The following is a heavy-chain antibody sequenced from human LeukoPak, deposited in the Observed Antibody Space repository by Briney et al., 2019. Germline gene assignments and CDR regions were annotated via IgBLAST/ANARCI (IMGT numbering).Heavy chain of an antibody. V-gene: IGHV1-18*01. D-gene: IGHD2/OR15-2a*01. CDR1: GYIFDIYG. Sequence: AAVKVSCKTSGYIFDIYGVSWLRQAPGQGLEWMGWINIRNGDRKFAQKFQGRVTLTTGTSTSTAFMELRSLRYDDSAVYYCARDPLWYSHDTREYLVYLDLWGQGTLVTVSS. J-gene: IGHJ4*02. CDR2: INIRNGDR. CDR3: ARDPLWYSHDTREYLVYLDL.